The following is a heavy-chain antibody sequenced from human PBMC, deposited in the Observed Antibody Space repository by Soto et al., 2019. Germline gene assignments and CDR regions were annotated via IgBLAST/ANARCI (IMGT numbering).Heavy chain of an antibody. D-gene: IGHD5-18*01. CDR3: AREYSNTQRALDY. CDR1: GGSISSGGYY. CDR2: IYYSGST. Sequence: PSETLSLTCTVSGGSISSGGYYWSWIRQHPGKDLEWIGYIYYSGSTYYNPSLKSRVTISVDTSKNQFSLKLTSVTAADTAVYYWAREYSNTQRALDYWGQGTLVTVSA. V-gene: IGHV4-31*03. J-gene: IGHJ4*02.